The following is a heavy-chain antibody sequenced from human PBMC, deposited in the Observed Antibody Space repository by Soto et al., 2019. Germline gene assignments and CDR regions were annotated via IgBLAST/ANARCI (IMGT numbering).Heavy chain of an antibody. D-gene: IGHD2-8*02. CDR2: IWYDGSNI. V-gene: IGHV3-33*01. J-gene: IGHJ4*02. Sequence: ILSCAASGFIFSSYGMHWVRQAPGKGLEWVAVIWYDGSNIYYGDSVTGRFTISRDNSKNTLYLQMNSLRAEDTAVYYCARGLVGFYHIDYWGQGTLVTVSS. CDR1: GFIFSSYG. CDR3: ARGLVGFYHIDY.